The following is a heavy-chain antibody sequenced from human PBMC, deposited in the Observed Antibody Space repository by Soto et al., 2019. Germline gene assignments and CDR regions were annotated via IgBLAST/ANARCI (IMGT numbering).Heavy chain of an antibody. CDR3: ARDQHHLENHYYGMDV. D-gene: IGHD1-1*01. Sequence: SETLSLTCTVSGGSISTYYWCWIRQPPGKGLEWIGYIYYSGSTNYNPSLKSRVTILVDTSKNQFSLKVSSVTAAATAVYYCARDQHHLENHYYGMDVWGQGTTGTVSS. CDR2: IYYSGST. V-gene: IGHV4-59*01. CDR1: GGSISTYY. J-gene: IGHJ6*02.